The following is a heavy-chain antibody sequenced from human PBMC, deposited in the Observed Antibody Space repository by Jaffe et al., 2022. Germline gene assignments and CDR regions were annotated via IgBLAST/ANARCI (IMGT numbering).Heavy chain of an antibody. Sequence: QLQLQESGPGLVKPSETLSLTCTVSGGSISSSSYYWGWIRQPPGKGLEWIGSIYYSGSTYYNPSLKSRVTISVDTSKNQFSLKLSSVTAADTAVYYCARIPPRWYSSSWYNFFDYWGQGTLVTVSS. CDR2: IYYSGST. D-gene: IGHD6-13*01. V-gene: IGHV4-39*01. CDR3: ARIPPRWYSSSWYNFFDY. CDR1: GGSISSSSYY. J-gene: IGHJ4*02.